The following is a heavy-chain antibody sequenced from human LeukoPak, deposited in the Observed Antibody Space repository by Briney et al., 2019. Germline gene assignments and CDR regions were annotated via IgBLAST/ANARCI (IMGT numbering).Heavy chain of an antibody. Sequence: SETLSLTCTVSGGSISPYHWGWIRQPPGKGLEWIGYIYYSGITTYNPSLKRRVTISVDTSKNQFSLNLSSVTAADTAVYYCARDLLSTAGYFEYWGQGTLVTVSS. D-gene: IGHD6-19*01. CDR1: GGSISPYH. J-gene: IGHJ4*02. CDR2: IYYSGIT. V-gene: IGHV4-59*01. CDR3: ARDLLSTAGYFEY.